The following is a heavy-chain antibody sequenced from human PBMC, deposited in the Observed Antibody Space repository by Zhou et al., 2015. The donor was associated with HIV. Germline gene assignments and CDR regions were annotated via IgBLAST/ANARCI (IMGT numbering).Heavy chain of an antibody. J-gene: IGHJ4*02. D-gene: IGHD5-18*01. V-gene: IGHV1-69*12. Sequence: QVQLVQSGAEVKKPGSSVKVSCKASGGTFSSYTISWVRQAPGQGLEWMGGIIPIFGTANYAQKFQGRVTITADESTSTAYMELSSLRSEDTAVYYCATTWIQLWLPLGGGRDFDYWGQGTLVTVSS. CDR1: GGTFSSYT. CDR3: ATTWIQLWLPLGGGRDFDY. CDR2: IIPIFGTA.